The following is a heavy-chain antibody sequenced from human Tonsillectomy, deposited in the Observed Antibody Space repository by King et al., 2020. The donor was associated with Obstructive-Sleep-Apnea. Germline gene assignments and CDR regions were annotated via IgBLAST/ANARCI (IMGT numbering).Heavy chain of an antibody. J-gene: IGHJ4*02. CDR2: IYYIGST. CDR1: GGSISSRSYY. Sequence: QLQESGPGLVKPSETLSLTCTVSGGSISSRSYYWGWIRQPPGKGLEWIGSIYYIGSTYYNPSLKSRVTISVDTSKNQFSLKLSSVTAADTAVYYCAKSYGYEYFDYWGQGTLVTVSS. D-gene: IGHD5-18*01. V-gene: IGHV4-39*07. CDR3: AKSYGYEYFDY.